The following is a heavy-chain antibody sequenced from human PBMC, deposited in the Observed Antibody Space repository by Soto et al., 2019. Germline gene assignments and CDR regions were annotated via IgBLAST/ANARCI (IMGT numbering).Heavy chain of an antibody. CDR3: ARAAMDTDFMVRGFMDV. D-gene: IGHD3-10*01. J-gene: IGHJ6*02. Sequence: SETLSLTCTVSGGSISSSSYYWSWIRQPPGKGLEWIGYIYYSGSTNYNPSLKSRATISVDTSKNQFSLKLSSVTAADTAVYYCARAAMDTDFMVRGFMDVWGQGTTVTVSS. CDR2: IYYSGST. CDR1: GGSISSSSYY. V-gene: IGHV4-61*01.